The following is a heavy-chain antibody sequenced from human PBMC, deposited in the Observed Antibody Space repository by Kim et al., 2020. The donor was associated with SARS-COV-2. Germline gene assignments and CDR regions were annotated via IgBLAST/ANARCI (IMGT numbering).Heavy chain of an antibody. D-gene: IGHD6-13*01. J-gene: IGHJ4*02. CDR1: GGSISSYY. V-gene: IGHV4-59*13. CDR2: IYYSGST. Sequence: SETLSLTCTVSGGSISSYYWSWIRQPPGKGLEWIGYIYYSGSTNYNPSLKSRVTISVDTSKNQFSLKLSSVTAADTAVYYCARNAHQGSSSWSEWYFDYWGQGTLVTVSS. CDR3: ARNAHQGSSSWSEWYFDY.